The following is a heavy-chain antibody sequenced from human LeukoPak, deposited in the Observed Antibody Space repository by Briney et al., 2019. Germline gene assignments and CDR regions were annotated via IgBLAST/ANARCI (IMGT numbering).Heavy chain of an antibody. CDR2: INQNEKET. D-gene: IGHD3-22*01. V-gene: IGHV3-7*01. CDR1: GLTFSNYW. CDR3: ARHHDGGYYPGGSYYFDY. Sequence: GGSLRPSCAASGLTFSNYWMSWVRQAPGKGLEWVANINQNEKETYYVDSVKGRFTISRDNSKNTLYLQMNSLRTEDTAVYYCARHHDGGYYPGGSYYFDYWGQGTLVTVSS. J-gene: IGHJ4*02.